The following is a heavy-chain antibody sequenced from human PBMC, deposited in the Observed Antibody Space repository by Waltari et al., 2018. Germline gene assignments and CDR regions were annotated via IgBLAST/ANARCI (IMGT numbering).Heavy chain of an antibody. V-gene: IGHV3-9*01. CDR1: GFAFEDYA. D-gene: IGHD3-10*01. CDR3: AKGWRGVITSDAFDI. CDR2: ITWNSRSI. J-gene: IGHJ3*02. Sequence: EVRLVESGGTVVQPGGSLRLSCEVSGFAFEDYAMHWVRQSPGKGLEWVSGITWNSRSIDYGDSVKGRFITSRDNGKKTLYLQLDRLTPEDTALYYCAKGWRGVITSDAFDIWGQGTMVTVSS.